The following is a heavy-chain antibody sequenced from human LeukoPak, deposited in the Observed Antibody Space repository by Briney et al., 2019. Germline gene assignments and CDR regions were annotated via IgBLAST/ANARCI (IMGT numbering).Heavy chain of an antibody. V-gene: IGHV3-23*01. D-gene: IGHD1-26*01. CDR3: ARHSGIRMVGATGYYYGMDV. J-gene: IGHJ6*02. CDR2: ISGSGGST. CDR1: GFTFSNYA. Sequence: GGSLRLSCAASGFTFSNYAMSWVRQAPGKGLEWVSSISGSGGSTYYADSVKGRFTISRDNSKNALYLQMNSLRAEDTAVYCCARHSGIRMVGATGYYYGMDVWGQGTTVTVSS.